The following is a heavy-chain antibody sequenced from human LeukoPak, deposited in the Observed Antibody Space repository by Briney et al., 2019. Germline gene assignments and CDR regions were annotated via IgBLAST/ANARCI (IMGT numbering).Heavy chain of an antibody. CDR2: MNPNSGNT. Sequence: ASVKVSCKASGYTFTGYYMHWVRQAPGQGLEWMGWMNPNSGNTGYAQKFQGRVTITRNTSISTAYMELSSLRSEDTAVYYCARGNSGSSYYYYYMDVWGKGTTVTVSS. D-gene: IGHD1-26*01. V-gene: IGHV1-8*03. J-gene: IGHJ6*03. CDR1: GYTFTGYY. CDR3: ARGNSGSSYYYYYMDV.